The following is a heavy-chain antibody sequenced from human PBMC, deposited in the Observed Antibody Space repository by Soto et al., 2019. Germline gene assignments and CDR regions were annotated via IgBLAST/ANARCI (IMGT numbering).Heavy chain of an antibody. CDR2: INHSGST. J-gene: IGHJ5*02. CDR3: GRDIVLMVYARRANWFDP. Sequence: SETLSLTCAVYGGSFSGYYWSWIRQPPGKGLEWIGEINHSGSTNYNPSLKSRVTISVDTSKNQFSLKLSSVTAADTAVYYCGRDIVLMVYARRANWFDPWGQGTLVTVSS. D-gene: IGHD2-8*01. CDR1: GGSFSGYY. V-gene: IGHV4-34*01.